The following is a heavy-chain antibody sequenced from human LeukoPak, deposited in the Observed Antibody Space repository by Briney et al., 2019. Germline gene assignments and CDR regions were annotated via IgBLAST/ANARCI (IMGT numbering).Heavy chain of an antibody. CDR3: ARVPYDSSGYYGYGAFDI. CDR2: IYYGGST. V-gene: IGHV4-59*01. Sequence: PSETLSLTCTVSGGSISSYYWSWIRQPPGKGLEWIGFIYYGGSTNYNPSLKSRVTISVDTSKNQFSLKLSSVTAADTAVYYCARVPYDSSGYYGYGAFDIWGQGTMVTVSS. J-gene: IGHJ3*02. CDR1: GGSISSYY. D-gene: IGHD3-22*01.